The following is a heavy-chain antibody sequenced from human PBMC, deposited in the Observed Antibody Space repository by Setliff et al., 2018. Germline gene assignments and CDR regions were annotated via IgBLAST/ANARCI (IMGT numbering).Heavy chain of an antibody. V-gene: IGHV4-4*07. J-gene: IGHJ6*02. CDR3: ARAGDRGLGGMDV. CDR1: GDSVNTNYY. Sequence: SETLSLTCTVSGDSVNTNYYWSWIRQPAGKGLEWIGRLYTGGSTNYNPALKSRVSFSVDASKNHFSLKLNDVTAADTAVYYCARAGDRGLGGMDVWGQGTTVTVSS. D-gene: IGHD7-27*01. CDR2: LYTGGST.